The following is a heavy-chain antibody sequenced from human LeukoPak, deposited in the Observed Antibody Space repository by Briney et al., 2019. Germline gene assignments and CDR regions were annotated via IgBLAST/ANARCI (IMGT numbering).Heavy chain of an antibody. D-gene: IGHD6-13*01. CDR1: GISLRSYS. J-gene: IGHJ4*02. V-gene: IGHV3-30-3*01. Sequence: GGSLILSCVASGISLRSYSVHWVRQAPGKGLEWVALTSHDESNKKYADSVRGRCTISRDNSRDTVFLQLSNLRHEDTAVYYCAKGDAAGAYRTDFWGPGTRVTVSS. CDR3: AKGDAAGAYRTDF. CDR2: TSHDESNK.